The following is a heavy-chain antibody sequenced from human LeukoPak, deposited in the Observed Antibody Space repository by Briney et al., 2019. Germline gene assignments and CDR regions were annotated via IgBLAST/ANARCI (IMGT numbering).Heavy chain of an antibody. D-gene: IGHD2-2*01. Sequence: GGSLRLSCAASGFTFSSYSMNWVRQAPGKVLEWVSSISSSSSYIYYANSVKGRFTISRDNAKNSLYLQMNSLRAEDTAVYYCARHCSSTSCKADFDYWGQGTLVTVSS. J-gene: IGHJ4*02. CDR3: ARHCSSTSCKADFDY. CDR1: GFTFSSYS. V-gene: IGHV3-21*01. CDR2: ISSSSSYI.